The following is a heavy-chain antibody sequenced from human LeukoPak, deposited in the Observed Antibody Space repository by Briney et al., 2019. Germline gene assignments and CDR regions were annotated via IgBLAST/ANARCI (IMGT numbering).Heavy chain of an antibody. V-gene: IGHV3-21*01. CDR1: GFTFSSYG. CDR2: ISSSSIYI. Sequence: PGGSLRLSCAGPGFTFSSYGMHWVRQAPGKGLEWVSSISSSSIYIYYADSLKGRFTISRDNAKNSLSLQMNSLRAEDTAVYYCARGRQNSGSYSDAFDIWGQGTVVTVSS. J-gene: IGHJ3*02. CDR3: ARGRQNSGSYSDAFDI. D-gene: IGHD1-26*01.